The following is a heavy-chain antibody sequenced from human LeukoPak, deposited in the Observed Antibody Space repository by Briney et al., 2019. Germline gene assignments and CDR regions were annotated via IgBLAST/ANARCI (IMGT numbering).Heavy chain of an antibody. CDR3: AMDSSGYYYVTRNFDY. J-gene: IGHJ4*02. CDR1: GSRFTSYW. CDR2: IYPGDSDT. V-gene: IGHV5-51*01. Sequence: GKSLEISCKGSGSRFTSYWIGWVRQMPGKGLEWMGIIYPGDSDTRYSPSFQGQVTISADKSISTAYLQWSSLKASDTAMYYCAMDSSGYYYVTRNFDYWGQGTLVTVSS. D-gene: IGHD3-22*01.